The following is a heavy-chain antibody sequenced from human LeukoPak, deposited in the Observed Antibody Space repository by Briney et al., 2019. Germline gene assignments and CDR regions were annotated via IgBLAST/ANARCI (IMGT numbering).Heavy chain of an antibody. Sequence: GGSLRLSCAASGFTFSSYSMNWVRQAPGKGLEWVSYISSSSSTIYYADSVKGRFTISRDNAKNSLYLQMNSLRAEDTAVYYCAKEGIYRHFDYWGQGTLVTVSS. CDR3: AKEGIYRHFDY. J-gene: IGHJ4*02. V-gene: IGHV3-48*01. CDR2: ISSSSSTI. D-gene: IGHD5-12*01. CDR1: GFTFSSYS.